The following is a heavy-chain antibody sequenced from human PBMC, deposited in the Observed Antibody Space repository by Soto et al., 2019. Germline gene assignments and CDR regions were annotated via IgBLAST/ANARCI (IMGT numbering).Heavy chain of an antibody. J-gene: IGHJ6*03. CDR3: TGSSSYYYYCDMDV. V-gene: IGHV3-73*01. CDR1: GFTFSGSA. Sequence: EVQLVESGGGLVQPGGSLKLSCAASGFTFSGSAMHRVRQASGKGLEWVGRIRSKANSYATAYAASVKGRFTISRDDSKNTGYLQMNSLKTADPAVYYCTGSSSYYYYCDMDVWGKGSTVTV. CDR2: IRSKANSYAT. D-gene: IGHD6-13*01.